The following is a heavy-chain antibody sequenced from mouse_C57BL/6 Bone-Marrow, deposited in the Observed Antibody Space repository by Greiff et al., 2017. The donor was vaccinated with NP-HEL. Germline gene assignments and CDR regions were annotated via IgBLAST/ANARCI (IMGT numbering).Heavy chain of an antibody. J-gene: IGHJ4*01. CDR2: IDPSDSYT. V-gene: IGHV1-69*01. CDR3: ASLFYAMDY. CDR1: GYTFTSYW. Sequence: VQLQQPGAELVMPGASVKLSCKASGYTFTSYWMHWVKQRPGQGLEWIGEIDPSDSYTNYNQKFKGKSTLTVDKSSSTAYMQLSSLTSEDSAVYYGASLFYAMDYWGKGTSVTVSS.